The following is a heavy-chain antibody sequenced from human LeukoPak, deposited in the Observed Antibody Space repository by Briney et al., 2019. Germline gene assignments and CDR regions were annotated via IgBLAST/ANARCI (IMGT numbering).Heavy chain of an antibody. CDR2: IIPIFGTA. D-gene: IGHD1-26*01. Sequence: ASVKVSGKASVGTFSSYAISWVRQAPGQGLEWMGGIIPIFGTANYAQKFQGGVTITADESTSTAYMELSSLRSEDTAVYYCASNRRIVGATGRFDYWGQGTLVTVSS. V-gene: IGHV1-69*13. CDR3: ASNRRIVGATGRFDY. J-gene: IGHJ4*02. CDR1: VGTFSSYA.